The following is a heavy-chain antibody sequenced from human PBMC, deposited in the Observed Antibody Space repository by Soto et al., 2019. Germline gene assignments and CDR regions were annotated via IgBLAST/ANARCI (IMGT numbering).Heavy chain of an antibody. V-gene: IGHV1-3*01. CDR3: ARGPLLWGDV. J-gene: IGHJ6*02. Sequence: ASVKVSCKASGYTFTNYGIRWVRQAPGQRLEWMGWINAGNGNTKYAQKFQGRVTITRDTSASTAYMELSSLRSEDTDVYYCARGPLLWGDVWGQGTTVTVS. D-gene: IGHD3-10*01. CDR1: GYTFTNYG. CDR2: INAGNGNT.